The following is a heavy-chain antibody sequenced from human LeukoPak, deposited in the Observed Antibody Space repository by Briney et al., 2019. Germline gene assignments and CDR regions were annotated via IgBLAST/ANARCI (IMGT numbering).Heavy chain of an antibody. Sequence: SETLSLTCTVSGGSIGSYFWSWIRQPAGKGLEWIGRIYASGNTNYNPSLKSRLTMSIDTSKNQFSLRLSSVTAADTAMYYCAREHPLVAARGLDYWGQGTLVSVSS. V-gene: IGHV4-4*07. CDR1: GGSIGSYF. CDR2: IYASGNT. J-gene: IGHJ4*02. CDR3: AREHPLVAARGLDY. D-gene: IGHD2-15*01.